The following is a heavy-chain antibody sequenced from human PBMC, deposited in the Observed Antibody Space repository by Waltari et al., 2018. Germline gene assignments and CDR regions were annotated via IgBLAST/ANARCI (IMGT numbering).Heavy chain of an antibody. CDR1: GFTFSSYS. D-gene: IGHD5-12*01. V-gene: IGHV3-21*01. CDR3: ARDGGGYRVDY. Sequence: EVQLVESGGGLVKPGGSLRLSCAASGFTFSSYSMNWVRQAPGKGLEWVSSISSSSSYICYADSVKGRCTISRDNAKNSLYLQMNSLRAEDTAVYYCARDGGGYRVDYWGQGTLVTVSS. J-gene: IGHJ4*02. CDR2: ISSSSSYI.